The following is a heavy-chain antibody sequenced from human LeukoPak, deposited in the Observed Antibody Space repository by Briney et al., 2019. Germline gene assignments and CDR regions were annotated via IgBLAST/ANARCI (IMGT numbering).Heavy chain of an antibody. CDR1: GFTFSSYA. Sequence: GGSLRLSCAASGFTFSSYAMSWVRQAPGKGLEWVSAISGSGGSTYYADSVKGRFTISRDNSKNTLYLQMNSLRAEDTAVYYCAKEPGQSGQQLARGGFDYWGQGTLVTVSS. D-gene: IGHD6-13*01. CDR2: ISGSGGST. J-gene: IGHJ4*02. CDR3: AKEPGQSGQQLARGGFDY. V-gene: IGHV3-23*01.